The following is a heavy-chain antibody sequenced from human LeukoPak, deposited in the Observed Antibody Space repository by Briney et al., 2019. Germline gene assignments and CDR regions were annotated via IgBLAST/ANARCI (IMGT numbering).Heavy chain of an antibody. CDR3: AKDLGGYSGSPFDY. CDR2: ISGSGGST. V-gene: IGHV3-23*01. Sequence: GGTLRLSCAASGFTFSSYGMSWVRQAPGKGLEWVSAISGSGGSTYYADSVKGRFTISRDNSKNTLYLQMNSLRAEDTAVYYCAKDLGGYSGSPFDYWGQGTLVTVSS. CDR1: GFTFSSYG. J-gene: IGHJ4*02. D-gene: IGHD1-26*01.